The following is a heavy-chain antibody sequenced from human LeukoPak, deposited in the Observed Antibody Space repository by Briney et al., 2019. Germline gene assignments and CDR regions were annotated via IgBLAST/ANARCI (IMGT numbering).Heavy chain of an antibody. Sequence: PSETLSLTCAVSGGSISSGGYSWSWIRQPPGKGLEWIGYIYYSGSTNYNPSLKSRVTISVDTSKNQFSLKLSSVTAADTAVYYCERDGSERGLDYWGREPWSPSPQ. CDR2: IYYSGST. CDR3: ERDGSERGLDY. V-gene: IGHV4-61*08. CDR1: GGSISSGGYS. J-gene: IGHJ4*02. D-gene: IGHD3-10*01.